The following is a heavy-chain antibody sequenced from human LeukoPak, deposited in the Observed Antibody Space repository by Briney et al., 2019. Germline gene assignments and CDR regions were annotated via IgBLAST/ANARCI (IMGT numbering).Heavy chain of an antibody. V-gene: IGHV4-59*01. J-gene: IGHJ5*02. Sequence: PSETLSLTCAVAGVSMSIYYWSWIRQPPGKGLEWNGYIYNSESTYYNPSLKSRDTISLDTPKNQFSLRLNSVTAADTAVYYCARLKGSNWFDPWGQGTLVPVSS. CDR2: IYNSEST. D-gene: IGHD6-6*01. CDR1: GVSMSIYY. CDR3: ARLKGSNWFDP.